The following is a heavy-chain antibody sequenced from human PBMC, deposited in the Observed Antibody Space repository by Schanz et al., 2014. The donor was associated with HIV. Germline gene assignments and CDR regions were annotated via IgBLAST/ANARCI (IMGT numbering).Heavy chain of an antibody. D-gene: IGHD1-26*01. CDR1: GLTFSSYG. CDR2: ISYDGSNK. Sequence: QVQLVESGGGVVQPGRSLRLSCAGSGLTFSSYGMHWVRQAPGKGLEWVADISYDGSNKYYADSVKGRFTISRDNSKNTLYLQMNSLRAEDTAVYYCVKDGSWEAFDVFDIWGQGTMVTVSS. J-gene: IGHJ3*02. CDR3: VKDGSWEAFDVFDI. V-gene: IGHV3-30*18.